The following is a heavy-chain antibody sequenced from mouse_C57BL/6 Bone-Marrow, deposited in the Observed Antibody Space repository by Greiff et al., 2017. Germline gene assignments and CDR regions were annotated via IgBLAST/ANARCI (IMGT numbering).Heavy chain of an antibody. CDR1: GFNIKDDY. CDR2: IDPENGDT. CDR3: TYDGMDY. V-gene: IGHV14-4*01. J-gene: IGHJ4*01. D-gene: IGHD2-10*02. Sequence: EVKVVESGAELVRPGASVKLSCTASGFNIKDDYMHWVKQRPEQGLEWIGWIDPENGDTEYASKFQGKATITADTSSNTAYLQLSGLTSEDTAVYYCTYDGMDYWGQGTSVTVSS.